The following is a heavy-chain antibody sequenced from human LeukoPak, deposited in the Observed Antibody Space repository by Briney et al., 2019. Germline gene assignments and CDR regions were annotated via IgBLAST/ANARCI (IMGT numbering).Heavy chain of an antibody. V-gene: IGHV3-48*03. CDR3: ARDGRWLQFSIGFDY. D-gene: IGHD5-24*01. CDR2: ISSSGSTI. CDR1: GFTFSTYE. J-gene: IGHJ4*02. Sequence: PGGSLRLSCAASGFTFSTYEINWVRQAPGKGLEWVSYISSSGSTIYYADSVKGRFTISRDNAKNSLYLQMNSLRAEDTAVYYCARDGRWLQFSIGFDYWGQGTLVTVSS.